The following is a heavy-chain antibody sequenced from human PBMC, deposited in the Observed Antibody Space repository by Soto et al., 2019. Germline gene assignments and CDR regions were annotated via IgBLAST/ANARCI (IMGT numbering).Heavy chain of an antibody. CDR3: ASTVSRYYYYGMDV. V-gene: IGHV1-69*12. D-gene: IGHD4-4*01. CDR1: GGTFSSYA. J-gene: IGHJ6*02. CDR2: IIPIFGTA. Sequence: QVQLVQSGAEVKKPGSSVKVSCKASGGTFSSYAISWVRQAPGQGLEWMGGIIPIFGTANYAQKFQGRVTSAADESTSTGYMGLSSLRSEDTAVYYCASTVSRYYYYGMDVWGQGTTVTVSS.